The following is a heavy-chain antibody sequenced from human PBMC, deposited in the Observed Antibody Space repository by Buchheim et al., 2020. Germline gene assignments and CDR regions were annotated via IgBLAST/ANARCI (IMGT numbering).Heavy chain of an antibody. J-gene: IGHJ6*02. CDR3: ARDHSSDGMDV. CDR2: IYYSGST. D-gene: IGHD3-22*01. V-gene: IGHV4-61*01. CDR1: GGSVSSGSYY. Sequence: QVQLQESGPGLVKPSETLSLTCTVSGGSVSSGSYYWSWIRQPPGKGLEWIGYIYYSGSTNYNPSLKSRVTIPVDTSKNQFSLKLSSVTAADTAVYYCARDHSSDGMDVWGQGTT.